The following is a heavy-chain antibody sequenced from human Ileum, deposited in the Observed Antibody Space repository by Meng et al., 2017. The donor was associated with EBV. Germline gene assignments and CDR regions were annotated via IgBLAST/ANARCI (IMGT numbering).Heavy chain of an antibody. D-gene: IGHD3-22*01. CDR1: GGSISSGDYY. J-gene: IGHJ2*01. V-gene: IGHV4-30-4*01. CDR3: ARGYYDSSGYGYWYFDL. CDR2: IYYSGST. Sequence: PEESGQGLVKPSQTLSLPCTVSGGSISSGDYYWSWIRQPPGKGLEWIGYIYYSGSTYYNPSLKSRVTISVDTSKNQFSLKLSSVTAADTAVYYCARGYYDSSGYGYWYFDLWGRGTLVTVSS.